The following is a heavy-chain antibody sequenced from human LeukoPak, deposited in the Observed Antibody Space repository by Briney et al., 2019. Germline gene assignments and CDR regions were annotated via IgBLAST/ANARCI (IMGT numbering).Heavy chain of an antibody. J-gene: IGHJ4*02. D-gene: IGHD3-10*01. Sequence: PGGSLRLSCAASGFTFSSYWMHWVRQAPGKGLEWVSLISGDGGSTYYADSVKGRFTISRDNSKNSLYLQMNSLRTEDTALYYCAKDMGYYYGSGSYYNRALDYWGQGTLVTVSS. V-gene: IGHV3-43*02. CDR3: AKDMGYYYGSGSYYNRALDY. CDR2: ISGDGGST. CDR1: GFTFSSYW.